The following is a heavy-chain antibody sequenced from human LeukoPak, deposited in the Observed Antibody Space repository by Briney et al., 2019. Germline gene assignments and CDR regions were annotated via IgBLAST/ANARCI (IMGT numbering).Heavy chain of an antibody. CDR1: GYTFTGYY. J-gene: IGHJ4*02. V-gene: IGHV1-2*02. Sequence: ASVKVSCKASGYTFTGYYMHWVRQAPGQGLEWMGWINTKSGGTNYAQKFKGRVTMTRDKYMSTAYMEMSRLRSGDTAVYYCARRVGAKYYFDYWGQGTLVTVSS. D-gene: IGHD1-26*01. CDR3: ARRVGAKYYFDY. CDR2: INTKSGGT.